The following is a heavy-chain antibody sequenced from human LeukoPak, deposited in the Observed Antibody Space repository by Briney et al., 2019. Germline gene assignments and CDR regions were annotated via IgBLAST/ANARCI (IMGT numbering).Heavy chain of an antibody. CDR1: GYIFTDYY. Sequence: ASVKVSCKTSGYIFTDYYLHWVRPAPGQGLEWMGWINPNSGGTHFSQSFQGRVTMTRDTSMSTAYREMSRLRSDDSAVYHCARYFYDSSGSSSDAFDIWGQGTMVTVSS. D-gene: IGHD3-22*01. J-gene: IGHJ3*02. V-gene: IGHV1-2*02. CDR2: INPNSGGT. CDR3: ARYFYDSSGSSSDAFDI.